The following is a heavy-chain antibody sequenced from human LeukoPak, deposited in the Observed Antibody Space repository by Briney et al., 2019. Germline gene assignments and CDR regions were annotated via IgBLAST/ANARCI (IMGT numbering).Heavy chain of an antibody. CDR1: GFTFSTHS. J-gene: IGHJ4*02. Sequence: GGSLRLSCAAFGFTFSTHSMSWVRQAPGKRLEWVSSISSSSSHIYYADSMKGRFTVSRDNAKNSLFLQMNSLGAEDTAVYYCARDFRTQLDGYSPPYHFDYWGQGALVTVSS. D-gene: IGHD5-24*01. V-gene: IGHV3-21*01. CDR3: ARDFRTQLDGYSPPYHFDY. CDR2: ISSSSSHI.